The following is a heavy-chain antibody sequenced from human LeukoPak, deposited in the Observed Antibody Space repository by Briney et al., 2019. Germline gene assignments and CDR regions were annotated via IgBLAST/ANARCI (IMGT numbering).Heavy chain of an antibody. D-gene: IGHD6-13*01. Sequence: PGRSLRLSCAASGFTFSSYGMHWVRQAPGKRLEWVAVISYDGSNKYYADSVKGRFTISRDNSKNTLYLQMNSLRAEDTAVYYCAKDIAAAGPYYYYYGMDVWGQGTTVTVSS. V-gene: IGHV3-30*18. CDR1: GFTFSSYG. CDR3: AKDIAAAGPYYYYYGMDV. CDR2: ISYDGSNK. J-gene: IGHJ6*02.